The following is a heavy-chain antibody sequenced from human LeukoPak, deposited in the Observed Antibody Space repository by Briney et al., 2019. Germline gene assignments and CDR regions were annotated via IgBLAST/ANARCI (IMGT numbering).Heavy chain of an antibody. Sequence: GGSLRLSCAASGFTFSSCAMHWVRQAPGKGLEWVAVISYDGSNKYYADSVKGRFTISRDNSKNTLYLQMNSLRAEDTAVYYCARDVGSGVYYYDSSGYYPSGWFDPWGQGTLVTVSS. D-gene: IGHD3-22*01. CDR2: ISYDGSNK. CDR1: GFTFSSCA. CDR3: ARDVGSGVYYYDSSGYYPSGWFDP. J-gene: IGHJ5*02. V-gene: IGHV3-30-3*01.